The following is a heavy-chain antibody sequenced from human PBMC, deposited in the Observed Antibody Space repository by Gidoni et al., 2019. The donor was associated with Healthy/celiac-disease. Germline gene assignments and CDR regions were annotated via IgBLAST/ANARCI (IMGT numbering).Heavy chain of an antibody. Sequence: EVQLVQSGAEVKKPGESLRISCKGSGYSFTSYWISWVRQMPGKGLEWMGRIDPSDSYTHYSPSFQGHVTISADKSISTAYLQWSSLKASDTAMYYCARLPDSSSGYFYYYGMDVWGQGTTVTVSS. CDR1: GYSFTSYW. V-gene: IGHV5-10-1*03. D-gene: IGHD3-22*01. J-gene: IGHJ6*02. CDR3: ARLPDSSSGYFYYYGMDV. CDR2: IDPSDSYT.